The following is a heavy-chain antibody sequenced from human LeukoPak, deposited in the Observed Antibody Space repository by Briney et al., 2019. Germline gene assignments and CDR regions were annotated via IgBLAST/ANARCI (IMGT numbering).Heavy chain of an antibody. D-gene: IGHD5-12*01. CDR2: IYYSGST. CDR3: ARDGKGYDYFDY. J-gene: IGHJ4*02. V-gene: IGHV4-59*01. CDR1: GGSISNYY. Sequence: SETLSLTCTVSGGSISNYYWSWIRQPAGKGLEWIGYIYYSGSTNYNPSLKSRVTISVDTSKNQFSLKLSSVTAADTAVYYCARDGKGYDYFDYWGQGTLVTVSS.